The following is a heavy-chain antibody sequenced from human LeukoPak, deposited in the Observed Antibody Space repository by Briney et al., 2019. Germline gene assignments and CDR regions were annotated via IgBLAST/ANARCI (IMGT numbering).Heavy chain of an antibody. V-gene: IGHV1-46*01. CDR3: ARESCSGGSCYYFDY. CDR2: FNPSGGSA. D-gene: IGHD2-15*01. CDR1: GYTFTRNF. Sequence: SVQVSCKASGYTFTRNFMHWVRQAPGHGLEWMGVFNPSGGSATYSQNFQGRVTMTRDTSTSTVYMEMSSLRSEDTAVYYCARESCSGGSCYYFDYWGRGTLGTVSS. J-gene: IGHJ4*02.